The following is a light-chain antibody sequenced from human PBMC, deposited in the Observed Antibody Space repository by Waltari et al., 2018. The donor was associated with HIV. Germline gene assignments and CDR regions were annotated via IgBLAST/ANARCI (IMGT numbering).Light chain of an antibody. V-gene: IGLV2-11*01. CDR2: DVT. Sequence: QSALTQPPSVSGSPGQSVSLSCPGTTSYVGFYAYVSWYQQYPGKAPKLIIFDVTQRPSGVPERCSGSKSGNTASLTISGLQTEDEADYFCCAYAAGHVSYVFGNGTAVAVL. J-gene: IGLJ1*01. CDR1: TSYVGFYAY. CDR3: CAYAAGHVSYV.